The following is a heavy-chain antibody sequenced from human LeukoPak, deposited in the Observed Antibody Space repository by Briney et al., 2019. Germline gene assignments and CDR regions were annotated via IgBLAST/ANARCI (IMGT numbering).Heavy chain of an antibody. Sequence: GESLKISCKGSGYIFTNYWIGWVRQMPGKGLEWMGIIYAGDSDTRYSPSFQGQATISVDKSISTAYLQWSSLKASDTAMYCCARRLQRHFDYWGQGTLVTVSS. V-gene: IGHV5-51*01. D-gene: IGHD2-15*01. CDR2: IYAGDSDT. CDR1: GYIFTNYW. CDR3: ARRLQRHFDY. J-gene: IGHJ4*02.